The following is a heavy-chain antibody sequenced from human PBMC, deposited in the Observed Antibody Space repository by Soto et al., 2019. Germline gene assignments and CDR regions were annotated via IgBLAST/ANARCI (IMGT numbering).Heavy chain of an antibody. CDR3: TRGEPRVDFDY. V-gene: IGHV5-51*01. D-gene: IGHD3-16*01. CDR1: GYDFTNYW. Sequence: GESLKISCKGSGYDFTNYWIGWVRQMPGKGPEWMGIIYPDDSDTRYSPPFQGQVTISVDKSINTAYMQLSSLKASDSAMYYCTRGEPRVDFDYWGQGTLVTVSS. CDR2: IYPDDSDT. J-gene: IGHJ4*02.